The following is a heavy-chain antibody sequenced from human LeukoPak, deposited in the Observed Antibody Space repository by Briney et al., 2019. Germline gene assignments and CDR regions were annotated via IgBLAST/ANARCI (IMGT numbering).Heavy chain of an antibody. J-gene: IGHJ4*02. Sequence: SETLSLTCTVSCGSISSNYWSWIRQPPGKGLEWIGYIDYSGSTNYIPSLKSRVTISVDTSKNQFSLKLSSVTAAETAVYYCARGRITIFGVVIPHFDNWGQGTLVTVSS. V-gene: IGHV4-59*01. CDR3: ARGRITIFGVVIPHFDN. CDR1: CGSISSNY. D-gene: IGHD3-3*01. CDR2: IDYSGST.